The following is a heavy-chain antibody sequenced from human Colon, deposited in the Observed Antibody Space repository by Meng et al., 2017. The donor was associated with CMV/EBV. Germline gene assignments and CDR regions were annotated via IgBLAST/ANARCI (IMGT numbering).Heavy chain of an antibody. D-gene: IGHD1-7*01. V-gene: IGHV3-9*01. CDR2: ITWNSGRT. J-gene: IGHJ6*02. CDR3: AKDISPVGGSTGYHGMDV. CDR1: GFTFDDYA. Sequence: SLKISCAASGFTFDDYAMHWVRQAPGKGLEWASSITWNSGRTGYVDSVEGRFTISRDNAKNSLYLQMNGLRDEDTALYYCAKDISPVGGSTGYHGMDVWGQGTTVTVSS.